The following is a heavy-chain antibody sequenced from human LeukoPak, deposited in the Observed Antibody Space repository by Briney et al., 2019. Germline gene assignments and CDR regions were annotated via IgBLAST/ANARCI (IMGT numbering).Heavy chain of an antibody. CDR2: INPNSGGT. Sequence: GASVKVSCKASGYTFTGYYMHWVRQAPGQGLEWMGWINPNSGGTNYAQKFQGRVTMTRDKSISSAYLQWSSLKASDTAMYYCARHRDAYSSDAFDVWGQGTMVTVSS. D-gene: IGHD5-24*01. CDR3: ARHRDAYSSDAFDV. J-gene: IGHJ3*01. V-gene: IGHV1-2*02. CDR1: GYTFTGYY.